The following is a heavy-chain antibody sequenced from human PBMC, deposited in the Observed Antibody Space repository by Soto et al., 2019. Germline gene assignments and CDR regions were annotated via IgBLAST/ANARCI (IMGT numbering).Heavy chain of an antibody. CDR3: ARSVDLDH. Sequence: LSLTCTVSGGSISSSSYYWGWIRQPPGKGLEWVSYISLSRGYTKYADSVKGRFTISRDNTKNLLYLQMNSLRAEDTAVYYCARSVDLDHWGQGTLVTVSS. V-gene: IGHV3-11*06. D-gene: IGHD2-15*01. CDR1: GGSISSSSYY. J-gene: IGHJ4*02. CDR2: ISLSRGYT.